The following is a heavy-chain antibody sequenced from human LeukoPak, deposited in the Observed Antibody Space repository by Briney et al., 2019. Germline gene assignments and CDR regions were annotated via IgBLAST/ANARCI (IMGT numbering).Heavy chain of an antibody. J-gene: IGHJ5*02. CDR1: GYAFTDYY. CDR2: INPDTGNT. V-gene: IGHV1-2*02. D-gene: IGHD1-14*01. Sequence: ASVKVSCKASGYAFTDYYIHWVRQAPGQGLQWMGWINPDTGNTNYAQRFHGRVTLTSDTSISTAFMDLGRLRSDDTAVYYCAREGETGNWFDPWSQGTLVTVSS. CDR3: AREGETGNWFDP.